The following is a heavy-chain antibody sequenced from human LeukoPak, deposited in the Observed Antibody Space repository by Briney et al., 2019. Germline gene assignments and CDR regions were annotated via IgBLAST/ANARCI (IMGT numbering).Heavy chain of an antibody. CDR1: GFSFSTYW. V-gene: IGHV3-7*01. J-gene: IGHJ4*02. Sequence: PGGSLRLSCVASGFSFSTYWMSWVRQAPGKGLEWVANIKQDGSENYYVDSVKGRFTTSRDNAKNSVYLQMNRLRVEDTAVYYCVALYGDYVGNYWGQGTLVTVSS. CDR3: VALYGDYVGNY. D-gene: IGHD4-17*01. CDR2: IKQDGSEN.